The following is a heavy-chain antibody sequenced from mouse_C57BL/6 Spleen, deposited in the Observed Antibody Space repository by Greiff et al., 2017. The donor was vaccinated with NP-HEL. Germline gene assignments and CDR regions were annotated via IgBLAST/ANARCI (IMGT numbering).Heavy chain of an antibody. CDR1: GYSITSGYY. J-gene: IGHJ4*01. Sequence: EVQLVESGPGLVKPSQSLSLTCSVTGYSITSGYYWNWIRQFPGNKLEWMGYISYDGSNNYNPSLKNRISITRDTSKNQFFLKLNSVTTEDTATYYCARGQARCYYAMDYWGQGTSVTVSS. CDR2: ISYDGSN. D-gene: IGHD3-2*02. CDR3: ARGQARCYYAMDY. V-gene: IGHV3-6*01.